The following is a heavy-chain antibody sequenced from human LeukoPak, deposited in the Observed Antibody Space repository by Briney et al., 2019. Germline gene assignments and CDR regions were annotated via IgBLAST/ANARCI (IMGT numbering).Heavy chain of an antibody. Sequence: GESLKISCKGSGYSFTSYWIGWVRQMPGKGLEWMGIIYPGDSDTRYSPSFQGQVTISADKSISTAYLRWSSLKASDTAMYYCARRDSVVSAAIGGWFDPWGQGTLVTVSS. J-gene: IGHJ5*02. V-gene: IGHV5-51*01. D-gene: IGHD2-2*01. CDR3: ARRDSVVSAAIGGWFDP. CDR1: GYSFTSYW. CDR2: IYPGDSDT.